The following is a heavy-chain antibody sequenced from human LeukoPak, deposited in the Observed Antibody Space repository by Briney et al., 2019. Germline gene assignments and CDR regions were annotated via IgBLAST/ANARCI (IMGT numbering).Heavy chain of an antibody. J-gene: IGHJ4*02. CDR3: SRHRGSGSPYFDY. D-gene: IGHD3-10*01. CDR2: IYYSGST. Sequence: SSETLSLTCTVSGDSVNNYYWSWIRQSPGKGLEWIGYIYYSGSTKYNPSLKSRVTILVDTSKNQFSRKLSSVTAADTATYYCSRHRGSGSPYFDYWGQGTLVTVSS. V-gene: IGHV4-59*08. CDR1: GDSVNNYY.